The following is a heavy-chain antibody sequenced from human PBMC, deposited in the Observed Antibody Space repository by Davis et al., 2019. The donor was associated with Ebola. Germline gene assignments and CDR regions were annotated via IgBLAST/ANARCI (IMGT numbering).Heavy chain of an antibody. CDR3: ARGTSLARNFDY. Sequence: GESLKISCQGSGYSFTSYWIAWVRQMPGKGLEWMGIIYPDDSDTRYGPSFQGQVTISADESISTAYLQWSSLKASDTAMYYCARGTSLARNFDYWGQGTLVTVSS. CDR1: GYSFTSYW. J-gene: IGHJ4*02. V-gene: IGHV5-51*01. CDR2: IYPDDSDT. D-gene: IGHD3-3*02.